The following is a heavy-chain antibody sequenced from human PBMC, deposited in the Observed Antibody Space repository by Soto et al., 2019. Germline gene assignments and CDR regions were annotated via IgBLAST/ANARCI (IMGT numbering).Heavy chain of an antibody. D-gene: IGHD6-25*01. CDR2: ISYDGSNK. Sequence: GGSLRLSCAASGFTFSSYAMHWVRQAPGKGLEWVAVISYDGSNKYYADSVKGRFTISRDNSKNTLYLQMSSLRAEDTAVYYCVRDLIASGDMDAWGHGTPVTVSS. CDR3: VRDLIASGDMDA. J-gene: IGHJ6*02. CDR1: GFTFSSYA. V-gene: IGHV3-30-3*01.